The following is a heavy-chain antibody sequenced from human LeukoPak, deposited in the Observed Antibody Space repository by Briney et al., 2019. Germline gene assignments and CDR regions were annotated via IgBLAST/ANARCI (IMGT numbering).Heavy chain of an antibody. V-gene: IGHV1-69*13. J-gene: IGHJ6*02. CDR3: ARESSSSSGGYYYYGMDV. D-gene: IGHD6-6*01. Sequence: ASVNVSCKASGGTFSSYAISWVRQAPGQGLEWMGGIIPIFGTANYAQKFQGRVTITADESTSTAYMELSSLRSEDTAVYYCARESSSSSGGYYYYGMDVWGQGTTVTVSS. CDR2: IIPIFGTA. CDR1: GGTFSSYA.